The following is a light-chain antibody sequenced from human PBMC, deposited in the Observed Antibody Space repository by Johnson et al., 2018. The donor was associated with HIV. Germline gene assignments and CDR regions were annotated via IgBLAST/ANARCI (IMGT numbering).Light chain of an antibody. Sequence: QSMLTQPPSVSAAPGQKVTISCSGSSSNFGNNYVSWYQQLPGTAPKLLIYENNKRPSGIPDRFSGSKSGTSATLGITGLQTGAEDDYYCGTWVHSLNPVGVVVSGTKVTVL. CDR1: SSNFGNNY. CDR2: ENN. CDR3: GTWVHSLNPVGV. J-gene: IGLJ1*01. V-gene: IGLV1-51*01.